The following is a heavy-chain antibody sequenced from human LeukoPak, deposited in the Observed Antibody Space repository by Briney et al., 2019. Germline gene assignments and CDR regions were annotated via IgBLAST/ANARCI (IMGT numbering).Heavy chain of an antibody. CDR3: ARSPYYYDSSGYYKNWFDP. D-gene: IGHD3-22*01. J-gene: IGHJ5*02. V-gene: IGHV4-61*05. Sequence: PSETLSLTCTVSGGSISSSSYYWGWIRQPPGKGLEWIGYIYYSGSTNYNPSLKSRVTISVDTSKNQFSLKLSSVTAADTAVYYCARSPYYYDSSGYYKNWFDPWGQGTLVTVSS. CDR1: GGSISSSSYY. CDR2: IYYSGST.